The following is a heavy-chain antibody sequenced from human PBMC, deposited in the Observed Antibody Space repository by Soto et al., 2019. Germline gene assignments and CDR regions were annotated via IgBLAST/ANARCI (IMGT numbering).Heavy chain of an antibody. V-gene: IGHV3-23*01. D-gene: IGHD3-10*01. CDR2: ISGGGDTT. CDR1: GFTFNNYA. J-gene: IGHJ4*02. Sequence: EVQLLESGGGLVQPGGSLRLSCAASGFTFNNYAMTWVRQAPGKELEWVSAISGGGDTTSYADSVKGRFTVSRDGAKNTLYLQMSSLRAEDTALYYCAKGRGGSGSLTPRVDCWGQGTLVTVSS. CDR3: AKGRGGSGSLTPRVDC.